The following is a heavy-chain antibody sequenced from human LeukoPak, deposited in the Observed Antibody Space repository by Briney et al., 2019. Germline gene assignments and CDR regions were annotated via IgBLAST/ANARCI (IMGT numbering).Heavy chain of an antibody. CDR1: GGTLSSYA. CDR3: ARDRRPLSNYDYYYYGMDV. D-gene: IGHD4-11*01. Sequence: ASVKVSCKASGGTLSSYAISWVRQAPGQGLEWMGGIIPIFGTANYAQKFQGRVTITADESTSTAYMELSSLRSEDTAVYYCARDRRPLSNYDYYYYGMDVWGQGTTVTVSS. J-gene: IGHJ6*02. V-gene: IGHV1-69*13. CDR2: IIPIFGTA.